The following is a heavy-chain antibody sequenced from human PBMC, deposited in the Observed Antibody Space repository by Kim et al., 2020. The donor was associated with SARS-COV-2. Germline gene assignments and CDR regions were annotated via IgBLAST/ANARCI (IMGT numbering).Heavy chain of an antibody. CDR3: ARDQWLSVIYYYYGMDV. V-gene: IGHV3-33*01. Sequence: GGSLRLSCAASGFTFSSYGMHWVRQAPGKGLEWVAVIWYDGSNKYYADSVKGRFTISRDNSKNTLYLQMNSLRAEDTAVYYCARDQWLSVIYYYYGMDVWGQGTTVTVSS. D-gene: IGHD3-22*01. CDR2: IWYDGSNK. J-gene: IGHJ6*02. CDR1: GFTFSSYG.